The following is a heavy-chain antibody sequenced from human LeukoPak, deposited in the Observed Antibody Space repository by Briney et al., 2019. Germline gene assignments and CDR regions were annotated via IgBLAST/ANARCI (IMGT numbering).Heavy chain of an antibody. Sequence: GESLKISCKASGYSFSSYYIDWVRQMPGKGLEWMGVIYVGDSDIRYSPSFQGQVTISADKSISTAYLQWSSLKASDTAIYYCARHGYSYGLSFAHWGQGTLVTVSS. J-gene: IGHJ4*02. CDR3: ARHGYSYGLSFAH. V-gene: IGHV5-51*01. CDR1: GYSFSSYY. D-gene: IGHD5-18*01. CDR2: IYVGDSDI.